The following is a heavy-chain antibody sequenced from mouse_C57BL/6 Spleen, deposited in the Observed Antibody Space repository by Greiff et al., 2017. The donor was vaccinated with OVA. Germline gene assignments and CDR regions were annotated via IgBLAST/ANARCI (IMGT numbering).Heavy chain of an antibody. Sequence: EVKLQQSGPELVKPGASVKISCKASGYTFTDYYMNWVKQSHGKSLEWIGDINPNNGGTSYNQKFKGKATLTVDKSSSTAYMELRSLTSEDSAVYYCAVYYDYDETWFAYWGQGTLVTVSA. CDR1: GYTFTDYY. J-gene: IGHJ3*01. CDR2: INPNNGGT. CDR3: AVYYDYDETWFAY. D-gene: IGHD2-4*01. V-gene: IGHV1-26*01.